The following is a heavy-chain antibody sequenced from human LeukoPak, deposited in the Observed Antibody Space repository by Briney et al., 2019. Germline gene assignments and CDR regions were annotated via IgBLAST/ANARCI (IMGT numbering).Heavy chain of an antibody. D-gene: IGHD3-16*01. CDR2: IVVGSGNT. J-gene: IGHJ5*02. CDR1: EFTLTSSA. V-gene: IGHV1-58*01. CDR3: AAAWGGVSWFGP. Sequence: GASLKVSCTASEFTLTSSAVQWVRQARGQPLEWIGWIVVGSGNTNYAQKFQERVTITRDMSTTTAYMELSSLRSDDTAVYYCAAAWGGVSWFGPWGQGTLLTVSS.